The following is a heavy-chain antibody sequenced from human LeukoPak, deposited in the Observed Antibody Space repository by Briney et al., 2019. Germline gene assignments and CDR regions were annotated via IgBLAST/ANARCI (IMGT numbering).Heavy chain of an antibody. CDR1: GYTFTIYY. J-gene: IGHJ6*02. Sequence: ASVTVSCKASGYTFTIYYMHLVRQAPGQGLEWMGIINPSGGSTSYAQKFQGRVTMTRDTSTSTVYMELSSLRSEDTAVYYCARDGPVVAVAGTRVWYYGMDVWGQGTTVTVSS. CDR3: ARDGPVVAVAGTRVWYYGMDV. V-gene: IGHV1-46*01. CDR2: INPSGGST. D-gene: IGHD6-19*01.